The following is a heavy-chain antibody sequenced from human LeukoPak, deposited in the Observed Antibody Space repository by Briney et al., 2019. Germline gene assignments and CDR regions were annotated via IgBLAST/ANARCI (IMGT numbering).Heavy chain of an antibody. D-gene: IGHD4-17*01. Sequence: GSLRLSCAASGFTFSSYSMNWVRQAPGKGLEWVSYISSSSSTIYYADSVKGRFTISRDNAKNSLYLQVNSLRAEDTAVYYCARDLPHPSLTTRYYGMDVWGQGTTVTVSS. V-gene: IGHV3-48*01. CDR2: ISSSSSTI. CDR3: ARDLPHPSLTTRYYGMDV. J-gene: IGHJ6*02. CDR1: GFTFSSYS.